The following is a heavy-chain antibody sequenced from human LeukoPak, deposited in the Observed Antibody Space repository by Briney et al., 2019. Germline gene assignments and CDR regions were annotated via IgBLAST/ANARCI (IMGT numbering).Heavy chain of an antibody. CDR3: ASEPYGSGSYDDY. J-gene: IGHJ4*02. V-gene: IGHV4-34*01. D-gene: IGHD3-10*01. CDR1: GGSFSGYY. Sequence: ASETLSLTCAVYGGSFSGYYWSWIRQPPGKGLEWIGEINHSGSTNYNPSLKSRVTISVDTSKNQFSLKLSSVTAADTAVYYCASEPYGSGSYDDYWGQGTLVTVSS. CDR2: INHSGST.